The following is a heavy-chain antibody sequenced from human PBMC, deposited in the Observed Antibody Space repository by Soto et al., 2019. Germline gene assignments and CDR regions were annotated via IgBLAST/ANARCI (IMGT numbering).Heavy chain of an antibody. CDR1: GYTFTSYG. D-gene: IGHD6-13*01. Sequence: QVQLVQSGAEVKKPGASVKVSCKASGYTFTSYGISWVRQAPGQGLEWMGWISAYNGNTNYAQKLQGRVTMTTDTATSTAYMELRSLRSDDTAVYYCARSPAAGRDSYYGMDVWGQGTTVTVSS. CDR3: ARSPAAGRDSYYGMDV. J-gene: IGHJ6*02. V-gene: IGHV1-18*04. CDR2: ISAYNGNT.